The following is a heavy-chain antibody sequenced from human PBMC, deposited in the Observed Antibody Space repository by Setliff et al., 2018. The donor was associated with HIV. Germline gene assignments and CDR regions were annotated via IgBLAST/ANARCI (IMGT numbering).Heavy chain of an antibody. V-gene: IGHV5-51*01. CDR1: GYSFPNDW. Sequence: PGESLKISCKDSGYSFPNDWIGWVRQMPGKGLEWVAIIFPGDSETRYSPSFEGQVTISADRSINPVYLQWSSLRASDTAIYYCTRHPLRPGIAGYFYFVDVWGTGTTVTVSS. D-gene: IGHD2-21*01. J-gene: IGHJ6*03. CDR3: TRHPLRPGIAGYFYFVDV. CDR2: IFPGDSET.